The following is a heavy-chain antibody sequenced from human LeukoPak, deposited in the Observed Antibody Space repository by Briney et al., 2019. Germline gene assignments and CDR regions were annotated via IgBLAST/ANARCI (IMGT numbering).Heavy chain of an antibody. CDR1: GGSFRGYY. CDR2: INHSGSS. J-gene: IGHJ6*04. V-gene: IGHV4-34*01. Sequence: PSETLSLTCAVYGGSFRGYYWSWIRQPPGKGLEWIGEINHSGSSNYNPSLKSRVTISVDTSKNQFSLKLSSVTAADTAVYYCARELYYGSGPFLDVWGKGTTVTVSS. CDR3: ARELYYGSGPFLDV. D-gene: IGHD3-10*01.